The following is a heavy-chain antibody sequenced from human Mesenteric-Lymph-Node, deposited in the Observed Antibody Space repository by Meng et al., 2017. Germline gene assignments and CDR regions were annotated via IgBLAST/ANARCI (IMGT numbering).Heavy chain of an antibody. CDR2: IYYSGST. CDR1: GGSISSSSYY. D-gene: IGHD3-22*01. CDR3: ARGRGLDY. J-gene: IGHJ4*02. V-gene: IGHV4-39*07. Sequence: SETLSLTCTVSGGSISSSSYYWGWIRQPPGKGLEWIGSIYYSGSTYYNPSLKSRVTISVDTSKNQFSLKLSSVTAADTAVYYCARGRGLDYWGQGTLVTVSS.